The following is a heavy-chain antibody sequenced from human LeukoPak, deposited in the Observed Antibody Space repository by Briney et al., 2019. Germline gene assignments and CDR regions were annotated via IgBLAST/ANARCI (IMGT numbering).Heavy chain of an antibody. Sequence: GGSLRLSCAASGFTFSTYGIHWVRQAPGKGLEWVAFIRYDGTNKWYADSVKGRFTISRENSKNMLYLQMNSLRAEDTAVYHCAKDRDYGDYPSAYYYYMDVWGKGTTVTVSS. D-gene: IGHD4-17*01. J-gene: IGHJ6*03. CDR2: IRYDGTNK. V-gene: IGHV3-30*02. CDR1: GFTFSTYG. CDR3: AKDRDYGDYPSAYYYYMDV.